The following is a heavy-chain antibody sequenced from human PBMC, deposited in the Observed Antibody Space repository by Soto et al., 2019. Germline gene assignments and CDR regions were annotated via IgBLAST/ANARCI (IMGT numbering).Heavy chain of an antibody. J-gene: IGHJ3*02. Sequence: SETLSLTCTVSGGSISGDHWNWIRQPPGKGLERIAYVSSSGSTKYNPSLKSRVTISIDTTKNQFSLRLSSVTAADTAVYYCASGFYDSRGYSEAFDIWGQGPKVTVSS. CDR3: ASGFYDSRGYSEAFDI. CDR1: GGSISGDH. D-gene: IGHD3-22*01. V-gene: IGHV4-59*01. CDR2: VSSSGST.